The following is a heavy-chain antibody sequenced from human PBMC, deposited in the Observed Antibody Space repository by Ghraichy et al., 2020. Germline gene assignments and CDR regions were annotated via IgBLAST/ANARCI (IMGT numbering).Heavy chain of an antibody. CDR3: AHRPSGGCKNDVCYEGDYYFDY. Sequence: SGPTLVKPTQTLTLTCTFSGFSLSTSGVGVGWIRQPPGKALEWLALIYWNDDKRYRPSLKSRLTITKETSKNQVVLTMTNMDPGDTATYYCAHRPSGGCKNDVCYEGDYYFDYWGQGTLVTVSS. V-gene: IGHV2-5*01. J-gene: IGHJ4*02. CDR2: IYWNDDK. D-gene: IGHD3-10*01. CDR1: GFSLSTSGVG.